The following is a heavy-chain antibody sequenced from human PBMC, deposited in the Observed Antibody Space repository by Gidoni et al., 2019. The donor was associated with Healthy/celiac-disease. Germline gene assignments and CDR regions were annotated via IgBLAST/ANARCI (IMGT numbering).Heavy chain of an antibody. CDR1: GFPFSSYA. J-gene: IGHJ4*02. D-gene: IGHD2-15*01. CDR3: ATRGDIVVVVAATGAFDY. Sequence: EVQLVESGGGLVQPGGSLRLSCAASGFPFSSYAMSWVRQAPGKGLEWVSAISGSGGSTYYADSVKGRFTISRDNSKNTLYLQMNSLRAEDTAVYYCATRGDIVVVVAATGAFDYWGQGTLVTVSS. V-gene: IGHV3-23*04. CDR2: ISGSGGST.